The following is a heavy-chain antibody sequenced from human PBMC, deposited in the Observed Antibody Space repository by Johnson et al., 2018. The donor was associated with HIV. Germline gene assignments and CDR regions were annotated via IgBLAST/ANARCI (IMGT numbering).Heavy chain of an antibody. J-gene: IGHJ3*02. Sequence: QVQLVESGGGLVQPGGSLRLSCAAPGFTFSSYGMHWVRQAQGKGLEWVAVIPFDGYNKYYADSVKGRLTITRDNSKNTLYLQMSSLRSEDTAVYYCARDSDYTNSWNAFDIWGQGTMVTVSS. D-gene: IGHD6-6*01. V-gene: IGHV3-30*03. CDR3: ARDSDYTNSWNAFDI. CDR2: IPFDGYNK. CDR1: GFTFSSYG.